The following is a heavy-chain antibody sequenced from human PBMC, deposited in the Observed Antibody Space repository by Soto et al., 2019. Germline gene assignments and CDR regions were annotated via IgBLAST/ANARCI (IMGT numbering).Heavy chain of an antibody. V-gene: IGHV1-18*04. Sequence: QVQLVQSGAEVKKPGASVKVSCKASGYTLTSYGISWVRQAHGQGLEWMGWISAYNGNTNYAQKLKGRVTMTTDTNASTAYMERRSLRSDDTAVYYWARGGGYYYYGMEVWCQGTTVTVSS. D-gene: IGHD3-16*01. CDR1: GYTLTSYG. CDR2: ISAYNGNT. CDR3: ARGGGYYYYGMEV. J-gene: IGHJ6*02.